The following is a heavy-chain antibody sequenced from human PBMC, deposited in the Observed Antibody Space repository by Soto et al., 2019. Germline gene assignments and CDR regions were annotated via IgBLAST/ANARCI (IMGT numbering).Heavy chain of an antibody. Sequence: QVRLVQSGAAVRQPGDSVKVSCKPSGYTFTSYYIHWVRQAPGQGLEWMGMINPSGGSTKYAQKFQGRVTMSRDTSTSTVYMDPSSLRSEDTAVYYCARDSSGYYPPDYWGQGTLVTVSS. CDR2: INPSGGST. V-gene: IGHV1-46*01. D-gene: IGHD3-22*01. J-gene: IGHJ4*02. CDR1: GYTFTSYY. CDR3: ARDSSGYYPPDY.